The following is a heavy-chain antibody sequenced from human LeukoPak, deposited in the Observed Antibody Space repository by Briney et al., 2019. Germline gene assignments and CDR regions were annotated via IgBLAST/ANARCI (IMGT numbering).Heavy chain of an antibody. CDR3: ARPRTKVVMKVPFDY. V-gene: IGHV1-69*06. CDR1: GGTFSSYA. D-gene: IGHD2-21*01. J-gene: IGHJ4*02. CDR2: IIPIFGTA. Sequence: SVKVSCKASGGTFSSYAISWVRQAPGQGLEWMGGIIPIFGTANYAQKFQGRVTITADKSTSTAYMELSSLRSEDTAVYYCARPRTKVVMKVPFDYWGQGTLVTVSS.